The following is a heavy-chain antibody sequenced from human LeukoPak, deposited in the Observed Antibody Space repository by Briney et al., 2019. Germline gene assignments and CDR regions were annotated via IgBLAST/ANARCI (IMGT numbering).Heavy chain of an antibody. V-gene: IGHV3-30*18. D-gene: IGHD5-24*01. Sequence: GRSLRLSCAASGFTFSSYGMHWVRQAPGKGLEWVAVISYDGSNKYYADSVKGRFTISRDNSKNTLYLQMNSLRAEDTAVYYCAKDVGWLQFGHVVDYWGQGTLVTVSS. CDR3: AKDVGWLQFGHVVDY. CDR2: ISYDGSNK. J-gene: IGHJ4*02. CDR1: GFTFSSYG.